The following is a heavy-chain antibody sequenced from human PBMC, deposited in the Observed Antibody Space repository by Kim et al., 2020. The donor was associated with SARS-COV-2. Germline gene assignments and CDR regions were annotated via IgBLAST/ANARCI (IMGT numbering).Heavy chain of an antibody. V-gene: IGHV1-46*01. CDR2: INPSGGST. CDR3: ARDPGEVLAAMVPIPLYYFDY. Sequence: ASVKVSCKASGYTFTSYYMHWVRQAPGQGLEWMGIINPSGGSTSYAQKFQGRVTMTRDTSTSTVYMELSSLRSEDTAVYYCARDPGEVLAAMVPIPLYYFDYWGQGTLVTVSS. D-gene: IGHD5-18*01. J-gene: IGHJ4*02. CDR1: GYTFTSYY.